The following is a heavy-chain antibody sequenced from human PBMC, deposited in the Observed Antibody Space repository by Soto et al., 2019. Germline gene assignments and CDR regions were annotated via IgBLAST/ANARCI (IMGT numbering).Heavy chain of an antibody. D-gene: IGHD6-13*01. J-gene: IGHJ5*02. Sequence: SVKVSCKASGGTFSSYAISWVRQAPGQGLEWMGGIIPIFGTANYAQKFQGRVTITADESTSTAYMELSSLRSEDTAVYYCARGIAAAGFRFDPWGQGTLVTVSS. CDR3: ARGIAAAGFRFDP. CDR2: IIPIFGTA. CDR1: GGTFSSYA. V-gene: IGHV1-69*13.